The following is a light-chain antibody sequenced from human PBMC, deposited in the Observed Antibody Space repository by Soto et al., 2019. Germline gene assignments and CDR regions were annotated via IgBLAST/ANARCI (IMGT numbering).Light chain of an antibody. CDR2: RAS. V-gene: IGKV3-20*01. J-gene: IGKJ2*01. Sequence: EIVLTQSPGSLSLSPGERASLSCRASHSVSSSYLTWYQQRPGQPPRLLIYRASRRATGIPDRFSASGSGTDFTLTISRLEPEDFAVYYCQQYGSSPPYTFGQGTKVDIK. CDR3: QQYGSSPPYT. CDR1: HSVSSSY.